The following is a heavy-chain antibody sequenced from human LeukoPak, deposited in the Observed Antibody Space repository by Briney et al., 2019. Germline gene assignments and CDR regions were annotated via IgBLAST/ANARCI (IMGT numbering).Heavy chain of an antibody. V-gene: IGHV3-23*01. CDR3: AKDRTRSGF. CDR1: GFIFRNYA. J-gene: IGHJ4*02. CDR2: ITGSGGTS. D-gene: IGHD5-12*01. Sequence: PGGSLRLSCAASGFIFRNYAMSWVRQAPGKGLEWVSAITGSGGTSWYADSVKGHFTISRDNSKNTLYLQMNSLGADDTAVYYCAKDRTRSGFWGQGTLVTVSS.